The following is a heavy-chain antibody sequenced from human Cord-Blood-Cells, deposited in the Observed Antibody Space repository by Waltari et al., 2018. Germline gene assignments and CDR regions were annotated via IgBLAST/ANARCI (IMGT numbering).Heavy chain of an antibody. J-gene: IGHJ4*02. D-gene: IGHD3-3*01. V-gene: IGHV4-39*01. Sequence: QLQLQESGPGLVKPSETLSLTCTVSGGSISSSSYYWGWLRQPPGKGLEWIGSIYYSGSTYYNPSLKSRVTISVDTSKNQFSLKLSSVTAADTAVYYCARLDFWSGYYDYWGQGTLVTVSS. CDR1: GGSISSSSYY. CDR3: ARLDFWSGYYDY. CDR2: IYYSGST.